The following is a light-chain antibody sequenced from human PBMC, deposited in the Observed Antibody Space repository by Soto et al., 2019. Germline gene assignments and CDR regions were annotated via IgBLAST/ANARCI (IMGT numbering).Light chain of an antibody. CDR1: QSVSLS. J-gene: IGKJ5*01. V-gene: IGKV3-15*01. Sequence: VLTQSPATRSVSLGDSATLSCRASQSVSLSLAWYQMRPGQPPRLLIYGASTRATDIPARFSGSGSGTDFTLSISSLQPGDVGIYSCQQYHTWPPITFGQGTRLEIK. CDR3: QQYHTWPPIT. CDR2: GAS.